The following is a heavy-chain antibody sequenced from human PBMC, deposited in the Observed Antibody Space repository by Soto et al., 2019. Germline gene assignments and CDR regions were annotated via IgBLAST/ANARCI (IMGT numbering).Heavy chain of an antibody. D-gene: IGHD2-21*02. Sequence: PSETLSLTCIVSGESISSSSYYWGWLRQPPGKGLEWLGSIYYSGRTYYNPSFKSRVTISIDTSKNQFSLKLSSVTATDTAVYYCARQRTTVVTQAYFDHWGQGALVTVSS. J-gene: IGHJ4*02. CDR1: GESISSSSYY. CDR2: IYYSGRT. CDR3: ARQRTTVVTQAYFDH. V-gene: IGHV4-39*01.